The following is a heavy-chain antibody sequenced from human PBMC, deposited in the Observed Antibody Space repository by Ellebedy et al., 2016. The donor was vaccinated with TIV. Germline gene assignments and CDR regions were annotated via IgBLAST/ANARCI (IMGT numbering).Heavy chain of an antibody. CDR3: AAAAIRPARLYYYYGMDV. CDR1: GFTFFSYG. V-gene: IGHV3-30*03. Sequence: GGSMRLSCAASGFTFFSYGMHWVRQAPGKGLEWVAVISYDGSKKYYADSVKGRFTISRDNSKNTLYLQMSSLRAEDTAVYYCAAAAIRPARLYYYYGMDVWGQGTTVTVSS. D-gene: IGHD2-2*01. J-gene: IGHJ6*02. CDR2: ISYDGSKK.